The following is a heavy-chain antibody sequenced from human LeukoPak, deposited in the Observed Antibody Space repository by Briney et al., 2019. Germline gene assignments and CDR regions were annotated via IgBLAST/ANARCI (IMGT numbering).Heavy chain of an antibody. J-gene: IGHJ4*02. CDR1: GFIFSTYG. CDR3: GKHDSSSAY. V-gene: IGHV3-30*02. D-gene: IGHD3-22*01. Sequence: GGSLRLSCTASGFIFSTYGMHWVRQAPGKGLEWVAFIRSDGSDKSYAGSVMGRFTISRDNSKNTLYLQMNTLRAEDTAVYYCGKHDSSSAYWGQGTLVTVSS. CDR2: IRSDGSDK.